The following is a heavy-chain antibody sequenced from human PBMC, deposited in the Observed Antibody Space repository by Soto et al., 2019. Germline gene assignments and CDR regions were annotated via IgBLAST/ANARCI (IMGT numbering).Heavy chain of an antibody. D-gene: IGHD2-15*01. CDR1: GFTFSYYW. CDR3: ARVLLELRKGYFDL. J-gene: IGHJ2*01. Sequence: EVQLVESGGGLVQPGGSLRVSCAASGFTFSYYWMTWVRQAPGKGLEWVANIKQDGSEQYYVDSVRGRFTISRDDAKNSLYLQMNSLRAEDTAVYYCARVLLELRKGYFDLWGRGTLVTVSS. CDR2: IKQDGSEQ. V-gene: IGHV3-7*01.